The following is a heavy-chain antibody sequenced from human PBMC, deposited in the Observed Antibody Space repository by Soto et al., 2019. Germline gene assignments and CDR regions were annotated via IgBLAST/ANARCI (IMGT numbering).Heavy chain of an antibody. CDR2: INSDGSST. V-gene: IGHV3-74*01. CDR1: GFTFSSYW. J-gene: IGHJ6*02. D-gene: IGHD3-16*02. CDR3: AREQVYDYVWGSYRYRSTGYYYGMDV. Sequence: PGGSPRLSXAASGFTFSSYWMHWVRQAPGKGLVWVSRINSDGSSTSYADSVKGRFTISRDNAKNTLYLQMNSLRAEDTAVYYCAREQVYDYVWGSYRYRSTGYYYGMDVWGQGTTVTVSS.